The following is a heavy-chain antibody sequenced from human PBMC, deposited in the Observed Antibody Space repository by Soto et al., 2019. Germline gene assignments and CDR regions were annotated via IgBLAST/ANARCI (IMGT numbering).Heavy chain of an antibody. J-gene: IGHJ4*02. CDR1: GGSISSGGYY. D-gene: IGHD5-18*01. CDR2: IYHSGST. Sequence: PSETLSLTCTVSGGSISSGGYYWSWIRQHPGKGLEWIGYIYHSGSTNYNPSLKSRVTISVDTSKNQFSLKLSSVTAADTAVYYCARAGYSYGYFFDYWGQGTLVTVSS. V-gene: IGHV4-31*03. CDR3: ARAGYSYGYFFDY.